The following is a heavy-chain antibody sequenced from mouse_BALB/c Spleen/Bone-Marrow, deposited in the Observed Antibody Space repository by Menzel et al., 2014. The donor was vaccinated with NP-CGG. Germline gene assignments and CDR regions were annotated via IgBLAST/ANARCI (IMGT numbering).Heavy chain of an antibody. CDR1: PFNIKDSY. J-gene: IGHJ3*01. CDR2: IDPATGHT. D-gene: IGHD2-4*01. CDR3: ARGGVYYEYDPFPY. V-gene: IGHV14-3*02. Sequence: DVKLVESGADLVKPGASVKLSCTASPFNIKDSYIHWVKQKPEQGLEWIGRIDPATGHTKYDPKFQDKATITADTSSNPAYLQLSGLTSEDTAVYYGARGGVYYEYDPFPYWGQGTLVTVSA.